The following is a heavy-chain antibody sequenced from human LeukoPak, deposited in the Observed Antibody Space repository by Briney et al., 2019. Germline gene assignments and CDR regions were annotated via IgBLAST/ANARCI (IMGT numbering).Heavy chain of an antibody. D-gene: IGHD1-26*01. CDR1: GYTLSELS. CDR3: ATDPYSGGRLGEFDY. J-gene: IGHJ4*02. V-gene: IGHV1-24*01. CDR2: NDPEDGET. Sequence: ASVKVSCKFSGYTLSELSIHWVRQAPGKGLEWMGGNDPEDGETFYAQKLQGRVTMTEDTSTDTAHMELSSLRSEDTAVYYCATDPYSGGRLGEFDYWGQGTLVTVFS.